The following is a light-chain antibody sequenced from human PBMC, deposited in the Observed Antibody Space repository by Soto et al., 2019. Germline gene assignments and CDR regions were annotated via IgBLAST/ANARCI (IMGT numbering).Light chain of an antibody. J-gene: IGLJ3*02. CDR3: QSYDSGLRGVV. CDR1: SSNIGAGYD. Sequence: QSVLTQPPSVSGAPGQRVTISCTGSSSNIGAGYDVHWYQQLPGTAPKLLIYGNSNRPSGVPDRFSGSKSGTSASLAITGLQAEDQADYYSQSYDSGLRGVVFGGGTKLTVL. V-gene: IGLV1-40*01. CDR2: GNS.